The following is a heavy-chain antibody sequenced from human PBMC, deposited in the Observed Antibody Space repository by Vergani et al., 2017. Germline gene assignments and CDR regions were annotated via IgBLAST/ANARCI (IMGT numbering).Heavy chain of an antibody. J-gene: IGHJ4*02. CDR3: AKDIAAAGLDPDY. V-gene: IGHV3-9*01. CDR1: GFTFDDYA. Sequence: EVQLVESGGGLVQPGRSLRLSCAASGFTFDDYAMHWVRQAPGKGLEWVSGISWNSGSIGYADSVKGRFTISRDNAKNSLYLQMNSLRAEDTALYYCAKDIAAAGLDPDYWGQGTLVTVSS. CDR2: ISWNSGSI. D-gene: IGHD6-13*01.